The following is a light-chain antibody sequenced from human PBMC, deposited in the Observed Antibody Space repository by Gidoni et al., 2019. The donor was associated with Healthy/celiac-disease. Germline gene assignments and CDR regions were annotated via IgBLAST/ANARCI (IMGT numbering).Light chain of an antibody. CDR3: QQYGSSPP. Sequence: EIVLTQSPGTLSLSPGERATLSCRASQSVSSSYLAWYQQKPGQAPRLLIYGASSRATGIPDRFSGSVSGTDFTLTISRLEPEDFAVYYCQQYGSSPPFGGGTKVEIK. CDR1: QSVSSSY. J-gene: IGKJ4*01. V-gene: IGKV3-20*01. CDR2: GAS.